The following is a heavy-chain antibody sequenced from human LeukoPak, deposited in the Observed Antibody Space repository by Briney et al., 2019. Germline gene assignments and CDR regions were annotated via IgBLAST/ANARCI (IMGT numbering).Heavy chain of an antibody. CDR1: GFTVSSNY. Sequence: GGSLRLSCAASGFTVSSNYMTWVRQAPRKGLEWVSLIYSGGRRYYADSVKGRFTISRDNAKNSLYLQMNSLRAEDTAVYYCAPIAAAVSWGQGTLVTVSS. V-gene: IGHV3-53*01. D-gene: IGHD6-13*01. CDR2: IYSGGRR. J-gene: IGHJ4*02. CDR3: APIAAAVS.